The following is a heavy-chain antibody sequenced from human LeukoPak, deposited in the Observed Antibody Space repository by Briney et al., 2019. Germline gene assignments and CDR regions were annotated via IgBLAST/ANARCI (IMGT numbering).Heavy chain of an antibody. CDR3: ARTVGDDFWSGYWFDP. CDR1: GYTFTSYG. J-gene: IGHJ5*02. Sequence: ASVKVSCKASGYTFTSYGISWVRQAPGQGLEWMGGIIPIFGTANYAQKFQGRVTITADESTSTAYMELSSLRSEDTAVYYCARTVGDDFWSGYWFDPWGQGTLVTVSS. D-gene: IGHD3-3*01. CDR2: IIPIFGTA. V-gene: IGHV1-69*13.